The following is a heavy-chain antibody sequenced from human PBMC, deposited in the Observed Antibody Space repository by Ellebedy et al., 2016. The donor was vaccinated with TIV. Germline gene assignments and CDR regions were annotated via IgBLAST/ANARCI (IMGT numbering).Heavy chain of an antibody. V-gene: IGHV4-59*01. CDR3: ARYWNYYYSTGTEESYWYFDL. D-gene: IGHD3-22*01. J-gene: IGHJ2*01. Sequence: SETLSLXXAVSGGSMGPYSWSWIRQPPGEGLEWIGFMSYSGGTKYNASLQSRVSMSVDTSKKEFSLRLTSVTAADTAVYYCARYWNYYYSTGTEESYWYFDLWGRGTLVTVSS. CDR2: MSYSGGT. CDR1: GGSMGPYS.